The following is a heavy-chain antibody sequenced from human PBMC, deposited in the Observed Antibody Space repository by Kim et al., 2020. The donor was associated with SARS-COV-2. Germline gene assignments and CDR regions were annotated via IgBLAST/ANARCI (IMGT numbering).Heavy chain of an antibody. D-gene: IGHD6-13*01. CDR2: ISYDGSNK. CDR1: GFTFSSYG. V-gene: IGHV3-33*05. J-gene: IGHJ4*02. Sequence: GGSLRLSCAASGFTFSSYGMHWVRQAPGKGLEWVAVISYDGSNKYYADSVKGRFTISRDNSKNTLYLQMTSLRAEDTAVSYCARSYSSSCDFAYWGQGT. CDR3: ARSYSSSCDFAY.